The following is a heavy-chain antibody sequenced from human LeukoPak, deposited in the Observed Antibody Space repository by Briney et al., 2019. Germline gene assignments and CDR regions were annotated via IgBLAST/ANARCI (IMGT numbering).Heavy chain of an antibody. CDR2: IYYSGST. Sequence: SETLSLTCTVSGGSISSYYWSWIRQPPGKGLEWIGYIYYSGSTNYNPSLKSRVTISVDTSKNQFSLKLSSVTAADTAVYYCARMDDSSGLGFDYWGQGTLVTVSS. J-gene: IGHJ4*02. CDR3: ARMDDSSGLGFDY. V-gene: IGHV4-59*08. D-gene: IGHD3-22*01. CDR1: GGSISSYY.